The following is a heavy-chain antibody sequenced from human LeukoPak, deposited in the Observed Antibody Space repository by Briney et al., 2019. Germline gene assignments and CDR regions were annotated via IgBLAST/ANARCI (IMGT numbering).Heavy chain of an antibody. J-gene: IGHJ5*02. V-gene: IGHV4-61*02. CDR2: IYISGST. Sequence: PSETLSLSCTVSGGSISSDNYYWSWIRQPAGKGLEWIGRIYISGSTNYNPSLKSRVTISVDTSKNQFSLKLTSVTAADTAVYYCARDSLADDFWSGYRWFDPWGQGTLVTVSS. CDR3: ARDSLADDFWSGYRWFDP. CDR1: GGSISSDNYY. D-gene: IGHD3-3*01.